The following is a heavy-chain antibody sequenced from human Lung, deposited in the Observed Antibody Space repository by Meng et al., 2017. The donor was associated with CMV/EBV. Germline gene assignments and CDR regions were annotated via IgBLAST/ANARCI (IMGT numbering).Heavy chain of an antibody. CDR3: SSDHLSTIFGVVIIRKFFDY. Sequence: FISSGMDGVGLAPGKALEWVAVISYIECNDDYADSVKVRFTISRDNSKNTLYLQLTSLSAEHTAVYYCSSDHLSTIFGVVIIRKFFDYWGQGTLVTVSS. CDR2: ISYIECND. D-gene: IGHD3-3*01. V-gene: IGHV3-30*04. J-gene: IGHJ4*02. CDR1: FISSG.